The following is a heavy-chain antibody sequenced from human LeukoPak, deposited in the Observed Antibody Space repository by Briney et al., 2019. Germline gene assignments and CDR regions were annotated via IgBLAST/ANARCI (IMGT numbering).Heavy chain of an antibody. Sequence: SETLSLSCDASGDSFRSYSWGWVRQPPGKGLEWISRIYATGSTKFNPSPKSRLTTSMEATTYQLPLKLSLKLTAVTAAVTSVYCCARQGYKASYYFLDFWSQGTRVSVSP. V-gene: IGHV4-59*10. CDR1: GDSFRSYS. D-gene: IGHD1-26*01. J-gene: IGHJ4*02. CDR3: ARQGYKASYYFLDF. CDR2: IYATGST.